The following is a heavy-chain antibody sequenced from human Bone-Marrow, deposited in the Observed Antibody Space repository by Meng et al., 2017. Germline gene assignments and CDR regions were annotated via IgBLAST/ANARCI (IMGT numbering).Heavy chain of an antibody. CDR1: GYTFTSYA. CDR3: ARDLIKDIVVVVAATPPVSYYGMDV. D-gene: IGHD2-15*01. Sequence: SVKVSCKASGYTFTSYAMNWVRQAPGQGLEWMGGIIPIFGTANYAQKFQGRVTITADKSTSTAYMELSSLRSEDTAVYYCARDLIKDIVVVVAATPPVSYYGMDVWGQGTTVTVSS. V-gene: IGHV1-69*06. CDR2: IIPIFGTA. J-gene: IGHJ6*02.